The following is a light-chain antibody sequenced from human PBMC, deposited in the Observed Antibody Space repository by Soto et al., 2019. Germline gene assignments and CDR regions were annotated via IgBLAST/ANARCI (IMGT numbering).Light chain of an antibody. CDR2: DNT. CDR3: QSYDSSLSGYV. CDR1: SSNIGAPYD. V-gene: IGLV1-40*01. J-gene: IGLJ1*01. Sequence: QPALTQPPSVPGAPGQRVTISCTGRSSNIGAPYDVHWYQQLPGTAPKLLIYDNTNRPSGVPDRFSGSKSGTSASLAIIGLQAEDEADYYCQSYDSSLSGYVFGTGTKVTVL.